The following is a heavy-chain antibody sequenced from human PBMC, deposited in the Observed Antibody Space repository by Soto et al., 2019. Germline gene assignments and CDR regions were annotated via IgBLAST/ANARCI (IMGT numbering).Heavy chain of an antibody. CDR1: GYTLTELS. J-gene: IGHJ4*02. V-gene: IGHV1-24*01. D-gene: IGHD3-22*01. CDR3: ATDIRRAYCDSSGYYSPHFDY. CDR2: FDPEDGET. Sequence: GASVKVSCKVTGYTLTELSMHWVRQAPGKGLEWMGGFDPEDGETIYAQKFQGRVTMTEDTFTDTAYMELSSLRSEDTAVYYCATDIRRAYCDSSGYYSPHFDYWGQGTLVTV.